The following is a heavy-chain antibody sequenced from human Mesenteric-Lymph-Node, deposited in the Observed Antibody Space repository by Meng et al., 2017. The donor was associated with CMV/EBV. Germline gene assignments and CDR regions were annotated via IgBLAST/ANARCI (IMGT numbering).Heavy chain of an antibody. Sequence: VSISSSNWWSWVRQPPGKGLEWIGEISHSGSINYNPSLKSRVTISVDKSKNQFSLNLSSVTAADTAVFYCARSPLFWFGELYSPFDSWGQGTLVTVSS. D-gene: IGHD3-10*01. CDR3: ARSPLFWFGELYSPFDS. CDR1: VSISSSNW. J-gene: IGHJ4*02. CDR2: ISHSGSI. V-gene: IGHV4-4*02.